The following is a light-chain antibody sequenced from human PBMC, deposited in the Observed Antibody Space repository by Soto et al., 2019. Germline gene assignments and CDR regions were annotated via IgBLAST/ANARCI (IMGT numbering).Light chain of an antibody. CDR3: QQYYSYWT. J-gene: IGKJ1*01. CDR2: KAS. V-gene: IGKV1-5*03. Sequence: DLQMTQSPSTLSASVGDRVTITCRASQSVSSWLAWYQQKPGKAPKLLIYKASSLETGVPSRFSGSGSGPDFTLTISSLQPDDFATYYCQQYYSYWTFGQGTKVEIK. CDR1: QSVSSW.